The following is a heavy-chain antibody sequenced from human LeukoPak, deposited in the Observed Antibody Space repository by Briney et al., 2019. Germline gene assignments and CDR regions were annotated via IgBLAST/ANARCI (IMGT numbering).Heavy chain of an antibody. J-gene: IGHJ3*02. D-gene: IGHD3-9*01. CDR1: GGSIYSGAYY. V-gene: IGHV4-61*09. Sequence: PSQTLSLTCAVSGGSIYSGAYYWSWIRQPAGKGLEWIGHIYTSGTTKYNPSLRSRVTISVDTSKNQFSLTLTSVTAADTAVYYCARDISLRPGYYIGDAFNIWGQGTMVTVSS. CDR2: IYTSGTT. CDR3: ARDISLRPGYYIGDAFNI.